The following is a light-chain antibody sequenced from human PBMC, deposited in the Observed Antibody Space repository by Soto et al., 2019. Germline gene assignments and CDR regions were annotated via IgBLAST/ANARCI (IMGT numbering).Light chain of an antibody. Sequence: QSVLTQPASGSGAPGQAITISCTGTSSDVGGYNYVSWYQQHPGKAPKLMIYDVSNRPSGVSNRFSGSKSGNTASLTISGLQAEDEADYCCSSYTSSSTPLYVLGTGTKVTVL. J-gene: IGLJ1*01. CDR2: DVS. V-gene: IGLV2-14*01. CDR3: SSYTSSSTPLYV. CDR1: SSDVGGYNY.